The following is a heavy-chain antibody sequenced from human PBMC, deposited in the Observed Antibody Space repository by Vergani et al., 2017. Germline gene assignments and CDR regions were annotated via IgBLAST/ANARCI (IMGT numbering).Heavy chain of an antibody. CDR1: GGTFSSYA. V-gene: IGHV1-69*01. Sequence: QVQLVQSGAEVKKPGSSVKVSCKASGGTFSSYAISWVRQAPGQGLEWMGGIIPIFGTANYAQKFQGRVPITADESTSTAYMELSSLRSEDTAVYYCARGTQSSSSTWGDYYYYYMDVWGKGTTVTVSS. J-gene: IGHJ6*03. D-gene: IGHD6-6*01. CDR3: ARGTQSSSSTWGDYYYYYMDV. CDR2: IIPIFGTA.